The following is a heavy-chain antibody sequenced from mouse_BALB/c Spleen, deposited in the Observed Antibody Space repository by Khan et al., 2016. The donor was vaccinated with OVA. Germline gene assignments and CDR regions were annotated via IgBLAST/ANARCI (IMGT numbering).Heavy chain of an antibody. CDR2: ISYSGST. CDR1: AYSIPSNYA. D-gene: IGHD2-3*01. J-gene: IGHJ4*01. CDR3: ARDGSRYNYAMDY. Sequence: VQLKESGPGLVKPSQSLSLTCTFTAYSIPSNYAWNWIRQFPGNKLEWMGYISYSGSTNSNPSLKSRISITRDTSKNQFFLQLNSVTTEDTATYYCARDGSRYNYAMDYWGQGTSVTVSS. V-gene: IGHV3-2*02.